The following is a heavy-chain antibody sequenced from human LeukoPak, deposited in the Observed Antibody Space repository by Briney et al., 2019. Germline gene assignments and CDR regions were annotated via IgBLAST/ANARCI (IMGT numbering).Heavy chain of an antibody. CDR1: GGSISSYY. Sequence: PSETLSLTCTVSGGSISSYYWSWIRQPPGKGLEWIGEINHSGSTNYNPSLKSRVTISVDTSKNQFSLKLSSVTAADTAVYYCARGRAPGYSSGWYVYWGQGTLVTVSS. CDR2: INHSGST. D-gene: IGHD6-19*01. V-gene: IGHV4-34*01. CDR3: ARGRAPGYSSGWYVY. J-gene: IGHJ4*02.